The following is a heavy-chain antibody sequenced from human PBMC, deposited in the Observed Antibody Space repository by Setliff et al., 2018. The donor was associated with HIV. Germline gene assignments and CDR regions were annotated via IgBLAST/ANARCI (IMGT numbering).Heavy chain of an antibody. J-gene: IGHJ5*02. CDR2: IKTCNGDT. Sequence: GASVKVSCKTSGYSFSSHPIHWVRQAPGQRPEWMGWIKTCNGDTQYSQKFRDRVTITRDTSADTVYMELSSLRSEDTAVYYCARDRCDSVKCYLYNWFDPWGQGTLVTVSS. V-gene: IGHV1-3*04. CDR3: ARDRCDSVKCYLYNWFDP. CDR1: GYSFSSHP. D-gene: IGHD3-22*01.